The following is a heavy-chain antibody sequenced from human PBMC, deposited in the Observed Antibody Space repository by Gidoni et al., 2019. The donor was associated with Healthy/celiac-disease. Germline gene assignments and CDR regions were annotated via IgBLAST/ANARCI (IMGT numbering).Heavy chain of an antibody. CDR1: GGTFSSYA. D-gene: IGHD2-8*01. CDR2: IIPIFGTA. CDR3: ARYQYCTNGVCYYRGQDV. J-gene: IGHJ6*02. Sequence: QVQLVQSGAEVKKPGSSVKVSCKASGGTFSSYAISWVRQAPGQGLEWMGGIIPIFGTANYAQKFQGRVTITADESTSTAYMELSSLRSEDTAVYYCARYQYCTNGVCYYRGQDVWGQGTTVTVSS. V-gene: IGHV1-69*01.